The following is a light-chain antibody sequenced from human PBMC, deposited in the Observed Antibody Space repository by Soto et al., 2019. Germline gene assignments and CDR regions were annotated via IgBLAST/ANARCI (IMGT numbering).Light chain of an antibody. CDR3: QQYDTWPPENT. V-gene: IGKV3-15*01. Sequence: EIVMTQSPATLSVSPGDTATLSCRASQSVSSSLAWFQQKPGQAPRLLIYGASTRATDIPARFSGSGSGTELTLTISSLQSEDFAVYYCQQYDTWPPENTFGQGTKLEIK. CDR1: QSVSSS. J-gene: IGKJ2*01. CDR2: GAS.